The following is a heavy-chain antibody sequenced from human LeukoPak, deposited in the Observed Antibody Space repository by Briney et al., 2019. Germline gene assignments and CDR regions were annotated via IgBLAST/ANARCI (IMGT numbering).Heavy chain of an antibody. CDR3: AICRIQLWLRWFDS. V-gene: IGHV4-39*07. Sequence: SETLSLTCTVSGGSISSSSYYWGWIRQPPGKGLEWIGSIYYSGSTYYNPSLKSRVAVSVDTSKNQFSLKLSSVTAADTAVYYCAICRIQLWLRWFDSWGQGTLVTVS. D-gene: IGHD5-18*01. CDR2: IYYSGST. J-gene: IGHJ5*01. CDR1: GGSISSSSYY.